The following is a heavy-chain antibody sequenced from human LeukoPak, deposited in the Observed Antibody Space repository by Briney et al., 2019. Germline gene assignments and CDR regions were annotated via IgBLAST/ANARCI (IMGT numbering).Heavy chain of an antibody. D-gene: IGHD3-22*01. CDR2: IYYSGST. CDR1: GGSISSSRYS. V-gene: IGHV4-39*01. Sequence: PSETLSLTCTVPGGSISSSRYSWGWIRQPPGKGLEWIGSIYYSGSTYYNPSLKSRVTISVDKSKNQFSLKLSSVTAADAAVYYCARHSHYYDSSGYYYWGSYNWFDPWGQGTLVTVSS. CDR3: ARHSHYYDSSGYYYWGSYNWFDP. J-gene: IGHJ5*02.